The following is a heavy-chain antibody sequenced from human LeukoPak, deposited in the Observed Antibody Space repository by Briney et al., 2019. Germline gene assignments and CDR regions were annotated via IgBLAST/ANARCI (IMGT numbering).Heavy chain of an antibody. CDR2: INSDGSST. V-gene: IGHV3-74*01. J-gene: IGHJ4*02. Sequence: PGRSLRLSCAASGFTFSSYWMHWVRQAPGKGLVWVSRINSDGSSTSYADSVKGRFTISRDNAKNTLYLQMNSLRAEDTAVYYCARVPYSSGWYDQGYYFDYWGQGTLVTVSS. D-gene: IGHD6-19*01. CDR3: ARVPYSSGWYDQGYYFDY. CDR1: GFTFSSYW.